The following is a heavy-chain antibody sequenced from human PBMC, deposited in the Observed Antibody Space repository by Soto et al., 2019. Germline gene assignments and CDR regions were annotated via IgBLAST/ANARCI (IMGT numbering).Heavy chain of an antibody. Sequence: GGSLRLSCAASGISISSSYMSWVRQAPGKGLEWVSLIYSGTNTYYEASVKGRFTISRDNSKNTLYLQMNRLRAEDTAVYYCARASDLLHAYFGMDVWGQGTTVTVSS. CDR3: ARASDLLHAYFGMDV. D-gene: IGHD3-3*01. CDR2: IYSGTNT. J-gene: IGHJ6*02. CDR1: GISISSSY. V-gene: IGHV3-53*01.